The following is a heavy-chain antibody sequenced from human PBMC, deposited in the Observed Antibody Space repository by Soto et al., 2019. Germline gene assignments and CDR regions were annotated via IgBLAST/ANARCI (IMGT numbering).Heavy chain of an antibody. J-gene: IGHJ6*02. CDR3: ARHRRPTIFGVVRNYYYYGMDV. CDR2: ISYDGSNK. Sequence: GGSLRLSCAASGFTFSSYAMHWVRQAPGKGLEWVAVISYDGSNKYYADSVKGRFTISRDNSKNTLYLQMNSLRAEDTAVYYCARHRRPTIFGVVRNYYYYGMDVWGQGTTVTVSS. V-gene: IGHV3-30*04. D-gene: IGHD3-3*01. CDR1: GFTFSSYA.